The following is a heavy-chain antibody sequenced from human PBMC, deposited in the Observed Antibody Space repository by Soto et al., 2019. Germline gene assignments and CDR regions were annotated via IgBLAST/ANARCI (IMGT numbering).Heavy chain of an antibody. CDR3: ARWGSIVGARKRYYHYYYYMDV. CDR2: IYYSGST. V-gene: IGHV4-39*01. D-gene: IGHD1-26*01. J-gene: IGHJ6*02. CDR1: GGSISSSSYY. Sequence: SETLSRTCTVSGGSISSSSYYWGWIRQPPGKGLEWIGSIYYSGSTYYSPSLKSRVTISVDTSKNQFSLKLSSVTAADTAVYYCARWGSIVGARKRYYHYYYYMDVWDQEPTVTF.